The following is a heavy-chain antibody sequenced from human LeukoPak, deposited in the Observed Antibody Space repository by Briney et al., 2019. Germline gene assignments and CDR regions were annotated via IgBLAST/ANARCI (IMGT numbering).Heavy chain of an antibody. CDR3: AKALGGYSGYDPKDAFDI. CDR1: EFTFSNFW. D-gene: IGHD5-12*01. Sequence: GGSLRLSCAASEFTFSNFWMGWVRQAPGKGLEWVANIKQDGSEKYYVDSVKGRFTISRDNSKNTLYLQMNSLRAEDTAVYYCAKALGGYSGYDPKDAFDIWGQGTMVTVSS. J-gene: IGHJ3*02. V-gene: IGHV3-7*03. CDR2: IKQDGSEK.